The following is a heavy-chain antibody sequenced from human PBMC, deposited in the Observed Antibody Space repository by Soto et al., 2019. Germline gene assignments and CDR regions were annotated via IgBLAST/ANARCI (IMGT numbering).Heavy chain of an antibody. J-gene: IGHJ4*02. D-gene: IGHD4-17*01. CDR3: ADEPPSRTVRGRC. Sequence: PGGSLRLSCAASGFTFSSYAMSWVRQAPGKGLEWVSAISGSGGSTYYADSVKGRCTISRGNSKNTLYLQMNSLRAEDTAVDYCADEPPSRTVRGRCCGQGCLVTVGS. CDR1: GFTFSSYA. CDR2: ISGSGGST. V-gene: IGHV3-23*01.